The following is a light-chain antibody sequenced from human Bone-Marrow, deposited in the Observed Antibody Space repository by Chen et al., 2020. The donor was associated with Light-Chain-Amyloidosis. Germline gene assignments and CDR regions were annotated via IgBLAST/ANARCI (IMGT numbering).Light chain of an antibody. CDR3: FSYAGSNTLGV. CDR2: QVN. J-gene: IGLJ1*01. V-gene: IGLV2-8*01. CDR1: SSDVGGYDY. Sequence: QSALTQSPSASGSPGQSVTISCTGTSSDVGGYDYVSWYQQHPGKATKLIIYQVNQRPSGVPDRFSGSKSDNTASLTVSGLLAEDEADYYCFSYAGSNTLGVFGTGTKVTVL.